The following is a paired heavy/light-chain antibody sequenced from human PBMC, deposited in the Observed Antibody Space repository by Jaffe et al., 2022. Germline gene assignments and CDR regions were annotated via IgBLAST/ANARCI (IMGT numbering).Heavy chain of an antibody. D-gene: IGHD2-15*01. V-gene: IGHV3-21*01. Sequence: EVQLVESGGGLVKPGGSLRLSCAASGFTFSSYSMNWVRQAPGKGLEWVSSISSSSSYIYYADSVKGRFTISRDNAKNSLYLQMNSLRAEDTAVYYCARDSPNPHCSGGSCSGYWGQGTLVTVSS. J-gene: IGHJ4*02. CDR2: ISSSSSYI. CDR1: GFTFSSYS. CDR3: ARDSPNPHCSGGSCSGY.
Light chain of an antibody. CDR2: WAS. J-gene: IGKJ1*01. Sequence: DIVMTQSPDSLAVSLGERATINCKSSQSVLYSSNNKNYLAWYQQKPGQPPKLLIYWASTRESGVPDRFSGSGSGTDFTLTISSLQAEDVAVYYCQQYYSTPLWTFGQGTKVEIK. CDR3: QQYYSTPLWT. CDR1: QSVLYSSNNKNY. V-gene: IGKV4-1*01.